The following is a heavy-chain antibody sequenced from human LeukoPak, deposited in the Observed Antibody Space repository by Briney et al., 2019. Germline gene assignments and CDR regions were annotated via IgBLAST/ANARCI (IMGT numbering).Heavy chain of an antibody. Sequence: PGRSLRLSCAAFGFTFDDYAMHWVRQAPGKGLEWVSGISWNSGSIGYADSVKGRFTIPRDNAKNSLYLQMNSLRAEDTALYYCAKDYYYDSSGFDYWGQGTLVTVSS. CDR3: AKDYYYDSSGFDY. CDR1: GFTFDDYA. V-gene: IGHV3-9*01. D-gene: IGHD3-22*01. J-gene: IGHJ4*02. CDR2: ISWNSGSI.